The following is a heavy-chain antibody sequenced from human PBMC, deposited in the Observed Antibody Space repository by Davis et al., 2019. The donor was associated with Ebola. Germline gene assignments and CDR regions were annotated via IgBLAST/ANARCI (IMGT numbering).Heavy chain of an antibody. J-gene: IGHJ5*02. CDR2: ISAYNGNT. D-gene: IGHD4-11*01. CDR3: ARAKATTITIREPAGDWFDP. Sequence: AASVKVSCKASGYTFTSYGISWVRQAPGQGLEWMGWISAYNGNTNYAQKLQGRVTMTTDTFTSTAYMELRSLRSGDTAVYYCARAKATTITIREPAGDWFDPWGQGTLVTVSS. CDR1: GYTFTSYG. V-gene: IGHV1-18*01.